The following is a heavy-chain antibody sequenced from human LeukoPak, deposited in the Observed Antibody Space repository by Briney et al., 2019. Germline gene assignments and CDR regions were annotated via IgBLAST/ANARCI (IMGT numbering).Heavy chain of an antibody. CDR2: INPNSGGT. J-gene: IGHJ4*02. Sequence: GASVKVSCKASGYTFTGYYMHWVRQAPGQGLEWMGWINPNSGGTNYAQKFQGRVTMTRDTSISTAYMELSRLRSDDTAVYYCARDMSSSGWYGGRFEDYWGQGTLVTVSS. CDR3: ARDMSSSGWYGGRFEDY. V-gene: IGHV1-2*02. D-gene: IGHD6-19*01. CDR1: GYTFTGYY.